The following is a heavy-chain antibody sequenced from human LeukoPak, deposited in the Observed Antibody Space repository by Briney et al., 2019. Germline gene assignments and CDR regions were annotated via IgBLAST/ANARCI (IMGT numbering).Heavy chain of an antibody. Sequence: ASVKVSCKASGGTFSGYAISWVRQAPGQGLECMGGIIPVTGTAHYAQKFQGRVTITADESTSTAYMELSSLRSEDTAVYYCARDNYNNHLFDYWGQGTLVTVSS. V-gene: IGHV1-69*01. CDR1: GGTFSGYA. J-gene: IGHJ4*02. CDR3: ARDNYNNHLFDY. CDR2: IIPVTGTA. D-gene: IGHD4-11*01.